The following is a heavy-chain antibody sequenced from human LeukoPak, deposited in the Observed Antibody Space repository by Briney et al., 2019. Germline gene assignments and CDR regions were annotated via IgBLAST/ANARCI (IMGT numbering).Heavy chain of an antibody. D-gene: IGHD5-18*01. CDR3: ARVDTVNYYYYMDV. CDR2: ISTYNGHT. CDR1: GYTFSSYA. Sequence: ASVKVSCKASGYTFSSYALSWVRQAPGQGLEWMGWISTYNGHTNYAQSRQDRVTMTTDTSTSTVYMELSSLISDDTAVYYCARVDTVNYYYYMDVWGKGTPVTVSS. V-gene: IGHV1-18*01. J-gene: IGHJ6*03.